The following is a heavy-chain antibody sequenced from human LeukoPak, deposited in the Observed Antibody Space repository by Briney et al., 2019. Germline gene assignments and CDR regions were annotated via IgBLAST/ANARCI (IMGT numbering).Heavy chain of an antibody. V-gene: IGHV4-34*01. D-gene: IGHD3-3*01. CDR2: INHSGST. J-gene: IGHJ5*02. CDR1: GGSFSGYY. Sequence: SETLSLTCAVYGGSFSGYYWSWIRQPPGKGLEWIGEINHSGSTNYNPSLRSRVTISVDTSKNQFSLKLSSVTAADTAVYYCARGGAYYDFWSGYYTDWFDPWGQETLVTVSS. CDR3: ARGGAYYDFWSGYYTDWFDP.